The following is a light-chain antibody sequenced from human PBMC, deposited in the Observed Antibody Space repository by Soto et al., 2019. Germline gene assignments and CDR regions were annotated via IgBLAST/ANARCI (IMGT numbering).Light chain of an antibody. CDR3: ETWDSNTHTV. V-gene: IGLV4-60*02. CDR1: SGHSSYI. CDR2: LEGSGSY. J-gene: IGLJ3*02. Sequence: QPVLTQSSSASASLGSSVKLTCTLSSGHSSYIIAWHQQQPGKAPRYLMKLEGSGSYNKGSGVPDRFSGSSSGADRYLTISSLQFEDEADYYCETWDSNTHTVFGGGPKLTVL.